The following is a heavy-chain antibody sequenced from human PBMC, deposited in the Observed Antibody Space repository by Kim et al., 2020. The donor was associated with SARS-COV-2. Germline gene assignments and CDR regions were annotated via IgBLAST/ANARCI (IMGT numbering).Heavy chain of an antibody. CDR3: ARRAAAGYNYNWFDP. D-gene: IGHD6-13*01. Sequence: PPLTRRVTIAVDTSKNHFSLTLSSVTAADTAVYYCARRAAAGYNYNWFDPWGQGTLVTVSS. V-gene: IGHV4-39*01. J-gene: IGHJ5*02.